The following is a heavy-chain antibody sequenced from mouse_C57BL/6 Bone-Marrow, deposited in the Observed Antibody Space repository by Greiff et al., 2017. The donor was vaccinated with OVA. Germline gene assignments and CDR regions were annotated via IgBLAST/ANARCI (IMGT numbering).Heavy chain of an antibody. Sequence: QVQLKESGAELARPGASVKLSCKASGYTFTSYGISWVKQRTGQGLEWIGEIYPRSGNTYYNEKFKGKATLTADKSSSTAYMELRSLTSADSAVYFCAREGYYYGSSTWFAYWGQGTLVTVSA. CDR2: IYPRSGNT. J-gene: IGHJ3*01. CDR3: AREGYYYGSSTWFAY. V-gene: IGHV1-81*01. CDR1: GYTFTSYG. D-gene: IGHD1-1*01.